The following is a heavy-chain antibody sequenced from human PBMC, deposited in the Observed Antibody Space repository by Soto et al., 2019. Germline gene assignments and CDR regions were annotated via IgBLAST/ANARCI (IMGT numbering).Heavy chain of an antibody. D-gene: IGHD3-3*01. CDR2: ISGSGGST. CDR3: ANGRFLEWLLPDNWFDP. J-gene: IGHJ5*02. CDR1: GFTFSDYS. Sequence: LRLSCAASGFTFSDYSMNWVRQAPGKGLEWVSAISGSGGSTFYADSVKGRFTISRDNSKNTLNLQMNSLRAEDTAVYYCANGRFLEWLLPDNWFDPWGQGTLVTVSS. V-gene: IGHV3-23*01.